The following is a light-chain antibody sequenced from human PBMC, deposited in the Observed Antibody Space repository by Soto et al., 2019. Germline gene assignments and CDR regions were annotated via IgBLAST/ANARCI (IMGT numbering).Light chain of an antibody. CDR1: QTISVS. CDR3: QQYDKYST. J-gene: IGKJ1*01. CDR2: DAS. Sequence: IQITQSPSTLSASVGDTVTITCLASQTISVSLAWHQQKPVKAPNLLIYDASPLQGGVPSRFSGSGSGTEFTLTVTSLQPEDFATYFCQQYDKYSTFGHGTKVDI. V-gene: IGKV1-5*01.